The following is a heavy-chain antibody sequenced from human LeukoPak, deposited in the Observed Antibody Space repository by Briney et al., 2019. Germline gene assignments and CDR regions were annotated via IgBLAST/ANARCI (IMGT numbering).Heavy chain of an antibody. CDR3: ATSQTGGTFDY. D-gene: IGHD1-26*01. V-gene: IGHV6-1*01. CDR2: TYYRAKWSS. Sequence: SQTLSLTCAISGDSVSSKSAAWNWIRQSPSRGLEWLGRTYYRAKWSSGHAESVKSRITLHPDTSKNQISLQLKSVTPENTPVYYCATSQTGGTFDYWRQGALVTVSS. J-gene: IGHJ4*02. CDR1: GDSVSSKSAA.